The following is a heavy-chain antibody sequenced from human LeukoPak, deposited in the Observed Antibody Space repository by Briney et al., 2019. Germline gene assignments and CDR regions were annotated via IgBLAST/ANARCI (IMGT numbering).Heavy chain of an antibody. CDR3: ARDLWVGESSW. CDR1: GFTVSSTH. J-gene: IGHJ4*02. V-gene: IGHV3-53*01. CDR2: TYTGGNS. Sequence: PGGSLRLSCEASGFTVSSTHMVWVRQAPGKGLEWVSVTYTGGNSYYAGSVQGRFIISRDISKNTLYLQMNNLRAEDSALYYCARDLWVGESSWWGQGTLVTVSS. D-gene: IGHD3-10*01.